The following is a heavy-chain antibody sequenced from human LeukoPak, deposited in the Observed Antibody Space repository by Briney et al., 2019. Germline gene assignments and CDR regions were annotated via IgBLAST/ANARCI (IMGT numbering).Heavy chain of an antibody. J-gene: IGHJ4*02. V-gene: IGHV3-21*01. CDR2: ISTTSSHI. Sequence: GGSLRLSCAASGFTFSDYEMNWVRQAPGKGLEWVSSISTTSSHIYYADSVKGRFTISRDNAKNSLYLQMNTLRAEDTAVYFRAKLRGAQLRYFDVDYWGQGTLVTVSS. D-gene: IGHD3-9*01. CDR1: GFTFSDYE. CDR3: AKLRGAQLRYFDVDY.